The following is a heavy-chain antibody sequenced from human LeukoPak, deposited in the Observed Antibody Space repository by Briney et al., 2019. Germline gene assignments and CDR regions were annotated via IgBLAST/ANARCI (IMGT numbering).Heavy chain of an antibody. V-gene: IGHV3-13*04. J-gene: IGHJ4*02. Sequence: GGSLRLSCAASGFTFSSYDMHWVRQGTGKGLEWVSTIGTTDDTYYPGSVKGRFTISRENAKDSLYLQMNSLRAEDTAVYYCTRTKKYCGGDCSFDYWGQGTLVTVSS. CDR2: IGTTDDT. D-gene: IGHD2-21*02. CDR1: GFTFSSYD. CDR3: TRTKKYCGGDCSFDY.